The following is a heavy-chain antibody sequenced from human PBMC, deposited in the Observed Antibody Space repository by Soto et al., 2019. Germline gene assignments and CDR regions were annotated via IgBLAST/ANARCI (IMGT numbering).Heavy chain of an antibody. V-gene: IGHV3-15*07. D-gene: IGHD1-7*01. J-gene: IGHJ4*01. CDR2: IKSKNDGGTA. CDR1: GFTFTTAW. CDR3: TTDSYFTMELVRFDF. Sequence: GGSLRLSCAAPGFTFTTAWINWGPPAPGKGLEWVGRIKSKNDGGTADFAAPVKGRFAISRDDSKNMVDLQMNNLKTEDTAVYYCTTDSYFTMELVRFDFWGLGTLVTVSS.